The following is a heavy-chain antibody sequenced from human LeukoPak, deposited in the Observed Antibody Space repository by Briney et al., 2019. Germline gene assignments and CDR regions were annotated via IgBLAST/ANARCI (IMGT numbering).Heavy chain of an antibody. J-gene: IGHJ4*02. CDR1: GGSISSYY. V-gene: IGHV4-59*08. Sequence: SETLSLTCTVPGGSISSYYRSWIRQPPGKGLEWIGYIYYSGSTNYNPSLKSRVTISVDTSKNQFSLKLSSVTAADTAVYYCARFVRGAYYFDYWGQGTLVTVSS. CDR3: ARFVRGAYYFDY. CDR2: IYYSGST. D-gene: IGHD3-10*01.